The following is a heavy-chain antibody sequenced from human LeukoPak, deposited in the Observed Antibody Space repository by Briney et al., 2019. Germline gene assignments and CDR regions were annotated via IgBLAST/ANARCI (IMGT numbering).Heavy chain of an antibody. V-gene: IGHV4-59*08. Sequence: SETLSLTCTVSGGSMSSYYWSWIRQPPGKGLEWIGYIYYSGSTNYNPSLKSRVTISVDASKNQFSLKPGSVTAADTAVYYCARLLRGYSGYVPYWYFDLWGRGTLVTVSS. J-gene: IGHJ2*01. CDR3: ARLLRGYSGYVPYWYFDL. CDR2: IYYSGST. D-gene: IGHD5-12*01. CDR1: GGSMSSYY.